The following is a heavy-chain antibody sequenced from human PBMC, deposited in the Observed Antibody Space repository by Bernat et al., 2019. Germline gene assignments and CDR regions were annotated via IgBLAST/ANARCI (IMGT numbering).Heavy chain of an antibody. J-gene: IGHJ4*02. V-gene: IGHV3-74*01. Sequence: EVQLVESGGGLVQPGGSLRLSCAASGFTSSSYWMHWVRQPPGKGPVWVSRINSDGSRTNYADSVKGRFTISRDNAKNTLYLQMSSLRAEDTAVYFCARNAIFGVAYTIDFWGKGTLVTVSS. CDR2: INSDGSRT. CDR3: ARNAIFGVAYTIDF. CDR1: GFTSSSYW. D-gene: IGHD3-3*01.